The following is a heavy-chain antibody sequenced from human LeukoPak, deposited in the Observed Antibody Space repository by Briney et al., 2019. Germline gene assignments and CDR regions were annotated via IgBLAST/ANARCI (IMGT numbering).Heavy chain of an antibody. V-gene: IGHV3-21*01. CDR1: GFTFSSYS. CDR2: ISSSSYI. J-gene: IGHJ4*02. D-gene: IGHD3-3*01. Sequence: GGSLRLSCAASGFTFSSYSMNWVRQAPGKGLEWVSSISSSSYIYYADSVKGRFTISRDNAKNSLYLQMNSLRAEDTAVYYCARVSDYDFWSGYHDYWGQGTLVTVSS. CDR3: ARVSDYDFWSGYHDY.